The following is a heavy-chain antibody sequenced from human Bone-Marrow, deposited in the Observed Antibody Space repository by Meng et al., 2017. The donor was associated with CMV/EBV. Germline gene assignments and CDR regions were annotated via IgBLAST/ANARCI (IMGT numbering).Heavy chain of an antibody. Sequence: SETLSLTCTVSGGSISSSSYYWGWIRQPPGKGLEWIGSIYYSGSTYYNPSLKSRVTISVDTSKNQFSLKLNSVTAADTAVYYCARAERFSKRFDPWGQGTLVTVSS. J-gene: IGHJ5*02. V-gene: IGHV4-39*07. D-gene: IGHD1-1*01. CDR3: ARAERFSKRFDP. CDR1: GGSISSSSYY. CDR2: IYYSGST.